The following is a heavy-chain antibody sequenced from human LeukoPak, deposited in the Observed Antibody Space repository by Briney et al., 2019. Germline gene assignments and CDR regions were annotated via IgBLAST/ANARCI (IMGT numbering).Heavy chain of an antibody. D-gene: IGHD3-10*01. V-gene: IGHV3-7*01. CDR1: GFTFSSYW. CDR3: ARERFHGSGAPKYDF. J-gene: IGHJ4*02. CDR2: IKQDGSEK. Sequence: GGSLRLSCAASGFTFSSYWMSWVRQAPGKGLEWVANIKQDGSEKYYVDSVKGRFTISRDNAKNSLYLQGKSLRVDDTAVYYCARERFHGSGAPKYDFWGQGTLVTVSS.